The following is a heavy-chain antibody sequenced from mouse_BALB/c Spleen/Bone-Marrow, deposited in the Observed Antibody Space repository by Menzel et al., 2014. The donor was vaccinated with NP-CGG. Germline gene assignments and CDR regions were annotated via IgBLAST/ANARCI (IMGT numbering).Heavy chain of an antibody. CDR3: ARNWGLRRGDYFDY. J-gene: IGHJ2*01. D-gene: IGHD2-2*01. V-gene: IGHV2-4-1*01. CDR2: IWSGGST. CDR1: GFSLTSYG. Sequence: VQRVESGPGLVQPSRSLSITCTVSGFSLTSYGVHWVRQSPGKGLEWLGVIWSGGSTDYNAAFISRLSISKDNAKNQVFFKMNSPQADDTAIYYCARNWGLRRGDYFDYWGRGTTLTVSS.